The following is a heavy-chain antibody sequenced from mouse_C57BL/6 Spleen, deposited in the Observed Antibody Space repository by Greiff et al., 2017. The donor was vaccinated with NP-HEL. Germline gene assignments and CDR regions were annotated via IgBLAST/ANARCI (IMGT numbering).Heavy chain of an antibody. Sequence: EVKVEESGGGLVKPGGSLKLSCAASGFTFSSYAMSWVRQTPEKRLEWVATISDGGSYTYYPDNVKGRFTFSRDNAKNNLYLQMSHLKSEDTAMYYCARDRGLLLPFDYWGQGTTLTVSS. CDR1: GFTFSSYA. V-gene: IGHV5-4*01. J-gene: IGHJ2*01. CDR2: ISDGGSYT. CDR3: ARDRGLLLPFDY. D-gene: IGHD1-1*01.